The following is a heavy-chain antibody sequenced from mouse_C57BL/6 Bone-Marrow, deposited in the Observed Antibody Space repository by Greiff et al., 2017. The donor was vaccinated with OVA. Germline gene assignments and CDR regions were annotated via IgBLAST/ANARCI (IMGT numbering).Heavy chain of an antibody. D-gene: IGHD2-4*01. CDR1: GFTFSSDA. J-gene: IGHJ2*01. V-gene: IGHV5-4*01. CDR3: ARGAIYSDYTVDYFDY. Sequence: EVQLVESGGGLVKPGGSLKLSCAASGFTFSSDAMSWVRQTPEKRLEWVATISDGGSYTYYPDNVQGRFTISRDTAKNHLYLSMSDLKSEDTAMYYCARGAIYSDYTVDYFDYWGQGTTLTVSS. CDR2: ISDGGSYT.